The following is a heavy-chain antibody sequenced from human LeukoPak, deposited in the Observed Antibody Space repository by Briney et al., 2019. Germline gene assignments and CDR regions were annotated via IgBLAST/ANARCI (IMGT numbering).Heavy chain of an antibody. D-gene: IGHD3-22*01. V-gene: IGHV4-61*02. CDR1: GGSISSGSYY. J-gene: IGHJ4*02. CDR2: IYTSGST. CDR3: ARSYYYDSSGYLSYFDY. Sequence: ASQTLSLTCTVSGGSISSGSYYWRWIRQPAGRGLEWIVRIYTSGSTNYNPSLKSRVTISVDTSKNQFSLKLSSVTAADTAVYYCARSYYYDSSGYLSYFDYWGQGTLVTVSS.